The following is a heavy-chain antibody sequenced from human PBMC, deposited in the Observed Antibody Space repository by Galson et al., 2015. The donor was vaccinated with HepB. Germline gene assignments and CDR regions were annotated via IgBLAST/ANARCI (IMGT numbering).Heavy chain of an antibody. Sequence: SVKVSCKASGYTFATYDFNWVRQATGQGLEWMGWMNPKSGNTVYAKKFQGRATLTRNTSIGPAYMELSSLTSEDTAVYYCARAAIFGVADAFDIWGQGTMVTVSS. V-gene: IGHV1-8*01. CDR2: MNPKSGNT. J-gene: IGHJ3*02. D-gene: IGHD3-3*01. CDR1: GYTFATYD. CDR3: ARAAIFGVADAFDI.